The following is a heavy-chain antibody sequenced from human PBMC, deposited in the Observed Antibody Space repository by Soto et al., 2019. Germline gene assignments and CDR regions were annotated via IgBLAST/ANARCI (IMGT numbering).Heavy chain of an antibody. J-gene: IGHJ4*02. D-gene: IGHD3-22*01. CDR3: ARALTYYYDIDY. V-gene: IGHV3-74*01. CDR2: INSDGSRT. Sequence: GGSLRLSCAASGFTFSSCAMGWVRQAPGKGLVWVSRINSDGSRTTYADSVKGRFTISRDNAKNMLHLQMNSLRAEDTAVYYCARALTYYYDIDYWGQGTLVTVSS. CDR1: GFTFSSCA.